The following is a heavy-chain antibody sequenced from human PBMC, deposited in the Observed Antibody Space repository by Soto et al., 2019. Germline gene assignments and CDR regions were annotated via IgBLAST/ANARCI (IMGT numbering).Heavy chain of an antibody. CDR1: GFTFSNAW. Sequence: GGSLRLSCAASGFTFSNAWMSWVRQAPGKGLEWVGRIKSKTDGGTTDYAAPVKGRFTISRDDSKNTLYLQMNSLKTEDTAVYYCTTDPVAYCSGGSCYPLDYWGQGTLVTVSS. CDR3: TTDPVAYCSGGSCYPLDY. D-gene: IGHD2-15*01. V-gene: IGHV3-15*01. J-gene: IGHJ4*02. CDR2: IKSKTDGGTT.